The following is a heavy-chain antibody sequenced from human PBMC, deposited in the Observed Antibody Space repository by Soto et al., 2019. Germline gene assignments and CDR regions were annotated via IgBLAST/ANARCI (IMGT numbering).Heavy chain of an antibody. CDR1: GCTFSYYG. V-gene: IGHV3-33*08. Sequence: QVQLVESGGGVVQPGGSLRLSCGASGCTFSYYGFHWVRQAPGKGLEWVAVMHTGGNEKYYVDSVKGRFTVSRDDSRNMVYLEMSGLRAEDTAEYFCARDADTTGHYSHFDLWGRGALVAVS. J-gene: IGHJ4*02. CDR2: MHTGGNEK. CDR3: ARDADTTGHYSHFDL. D-gene: IGHD3-9*01.